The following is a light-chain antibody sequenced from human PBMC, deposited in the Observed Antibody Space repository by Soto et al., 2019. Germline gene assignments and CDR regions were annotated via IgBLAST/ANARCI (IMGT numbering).Light chain of an antibody. CDR3: QQYNSYPWT. CDR1: QSISSW. Sequence: DIQMTQSPSTLSASVGDSITITCRASQSISSWLAWYQQKQGKAPKLLIYDASSLESGVPSRFRGSGSGTEFTLPISRLQPDDFETYYCQQYNSYPWTFGQGTKVDIK. V-gene: IGKV1-5*01. CDR2: DAS. J-gene: IGKJ1*01.